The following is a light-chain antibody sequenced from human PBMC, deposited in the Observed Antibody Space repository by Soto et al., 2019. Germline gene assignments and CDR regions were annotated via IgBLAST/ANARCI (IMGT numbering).Light chain of an antibody. Sequence: EIVLTQSPGTLSLSPGERATLSCRASQSVSSSYLAWYQQKPGQAPRLLIYGASSRATGIPARFSGSGSGTDFALTISRLEPEDFAVYSCQQYGSSPLTFGPGTRVDIK. J-gene: IGKJ3*01. V-gene: IGKV3-20*01. CDR1: QSVSSSY. CDR2: GAS. CDR3: QQYGSSPLT.